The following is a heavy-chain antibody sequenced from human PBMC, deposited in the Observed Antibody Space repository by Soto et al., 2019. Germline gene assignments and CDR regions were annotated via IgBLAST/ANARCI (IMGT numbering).Heavy chain of an antibody. CDR1: GGSISPYY. CDR3: ARLGGYYQALHQ. CDR2: IYYSGTT. J-gene: IGHJ4*02. Sequence: QVQLQESGPGLVKPSETLSLTCTVSGGSISPYYWSWIRQSPGKGLEWIAYIYYSGTTNYNPSLKSRVTISVDTSKNQFSLELRSVTAADTAVYYCARLGGYYQALHQWGQGTLVTVSS. D-gene: IGHD3-22*01. V-gene: IGHV4-59*12.